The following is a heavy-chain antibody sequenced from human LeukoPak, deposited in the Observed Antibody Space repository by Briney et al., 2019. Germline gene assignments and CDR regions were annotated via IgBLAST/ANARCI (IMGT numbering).Heavy chain of an antibody. Sequence: SETLSLTCTVSGGSISSYYWSWIRQPPGKGLEWIGYIYYSGSTNYNPSLKRRVTISVDTSKNQFSLKLSSVTAADTAVYYCARGRKGAVAGARYNWFDPWGQGTLVTVSS. CDR2: IYYSGST. J-gene: IGHJ5*02. CDR3: ARGRKGAVAGARYNWFDP. CDR1: GGSISSYY. D-gene: IGHD6-19*01. V-gene: IGHV4-59*01.